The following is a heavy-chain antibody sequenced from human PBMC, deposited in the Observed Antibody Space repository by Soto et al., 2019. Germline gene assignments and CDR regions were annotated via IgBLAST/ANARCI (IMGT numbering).Heavy chain of an antibody. D-gene: IGHD4-17*01. Sequence: EVQLIESGGGWVQPGTSLRVSCAASGFTFNHYAMSWVRQAPGKGLEWVSAVSGRGGSTKYADSVKGRFVISRDNSNSMLFLQMDSLRGEDTAVYYCAKDSTVTTSLYFYYYGFDVWGQGTTVTVSS. CDR1: GFTFNHYA. J-gene: IGHJ6*02. CDR2: VSGRGGST. CDR3: AKDSTVTTSLYFYYYGFDV. V-gene: IGHV3-23*01.